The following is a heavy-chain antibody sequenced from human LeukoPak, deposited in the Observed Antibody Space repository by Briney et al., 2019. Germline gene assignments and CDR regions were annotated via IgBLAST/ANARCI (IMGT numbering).Heavy chain of an antibody. CDR3: ARGLPTNAFDI. D-gene: IGHD5-24*01. J-gene: IGHJ3*02. Sequence: GGSLRLSCAASGFTFSSYWMHWVRQAPGKGLVWVSRINSDGSSTRYADSVKDRFTISRDNAKNTLYLQINSLRAEDTAVYYCARGLPTNAFDIWGQGTMVTVSS. V-gene: IGHV3-74*01. CDR2: INSDGSST. CDR1: GFTFSSYW.